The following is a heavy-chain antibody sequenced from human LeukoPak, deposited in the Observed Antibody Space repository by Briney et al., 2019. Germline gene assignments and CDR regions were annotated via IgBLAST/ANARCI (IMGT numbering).Heavy chain of an antibody. V-gene: IGHV4-39*01. Sequence: SETLSLTCTVSGGSISSSSYYWGWLRQPPGKGLEWIGNIYYSGSTYYNPSLKSRVTISVDTSKNQFSLKLSSVTAADTAVYYCARHRVYAPRRGEVVVVPAAPYYFDYWGQGTLVTVSS. CDR3: ARHRVYAPRRGEVVVVPAAPYYFDY. J-gene: IGHJ4*02. D-gene: IGHD2-2*01. CDR1: GGSISSSSYY. CDR2: IYYSGST.